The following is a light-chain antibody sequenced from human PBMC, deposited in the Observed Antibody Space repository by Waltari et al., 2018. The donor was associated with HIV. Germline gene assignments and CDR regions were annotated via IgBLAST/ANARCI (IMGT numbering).Light chain of an antibody. CDR2: EAT. CDR1: ISDVVGYNY. Sequence: QYALTQPPSASGSPGQSVTISCSGTISDVVGYNYVSWYQQYPGKAPKLMSYEATKRPSGVPDRFSGSKSDNTASLTVSGLQAEDEADYYCSAYAGSNNWVFGGGTKLTVL. CDR3: SAYAGSNNWV. V-gene: IGLV2-8*01. J-gene: IGLJ3*02.